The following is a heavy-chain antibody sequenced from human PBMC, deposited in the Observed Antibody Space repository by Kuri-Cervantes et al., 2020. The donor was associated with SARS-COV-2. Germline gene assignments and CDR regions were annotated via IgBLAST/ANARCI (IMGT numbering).Heavy chain of an antibody. D-gene: IGHD3-3*01. CDR3: AKGAFWSTYVSDALYYFDY. J-gene: IGHJ4*02. CDR1: GFSFNDYA. CDR2: ISAAGGSA. Sequence: GGSLRLSCAASGFSFNDYAMNWVRQAPGKGLEWVSTISAAGGSAYYADSVKGRFTISRDNSNNTLYLQMNSLRAEDTAVYYCAKGAFWSTYVSDALYYFDYWGQGALVTVSS. V-gene: IGHV3-23*01.